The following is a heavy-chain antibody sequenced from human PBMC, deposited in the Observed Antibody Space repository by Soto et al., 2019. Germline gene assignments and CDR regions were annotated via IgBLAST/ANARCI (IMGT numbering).Heavy chain of an antibody. CDR3: AKERTYSVASGFDY. Sequence: QVQLVDSGGRVVQPGRSLRLSCAASGFTFTTYGMHWVRRAPGKGLEWVAVISYDGSHAYYADSVKGRFTISRDNSNNTLYLQINSLRAEDTAVYYCAKERTYSVASGFDYWGRGTLVTVSS. CDR1: GFTFTTYG. CDR2: ISYDGSHA. D-gene: IGHD1-26*01. J-gene: IGHJ4*02. V-gene: IGHV3-30*18.